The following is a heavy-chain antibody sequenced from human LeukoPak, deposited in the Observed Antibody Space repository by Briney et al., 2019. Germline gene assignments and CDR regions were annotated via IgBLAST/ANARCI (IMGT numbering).Heavy chain of an antibody. V-gene: IGHV3-53*01. Sequence: GSLRLSCAASGFTVSSNYMSWVRQAPGKGLEWVSVIYSGGSTYYADSVKGRFTISRDNSKNTLYLQMNSLRAEDTAVYYCARGASGYGTLYYYYYGMDVWGQGTTVTVSS. CDR2: IYSGGST. CDR1: GFTVSSNY. D-gene: IGHD5-18*01. CDR3: ARGASGYGTLYYYYYGMDV. J-gene: IGHJ6*02.